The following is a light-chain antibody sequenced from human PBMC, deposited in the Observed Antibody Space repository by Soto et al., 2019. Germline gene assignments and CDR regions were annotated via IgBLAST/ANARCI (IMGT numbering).Light chain of an antibody. J-gene: IGKJ5*01. CDR2: SAS. CDR3: QQLNSYPLIT. CDR1: QGVSSY. Sequence: DIQLTQSPSFLSASVGDRVTITCRASQGVSSYLAWYQQKPGKAPKLLIYSASTLQSGVPSRFSGSESGTEFTLTISSLQPEDFATYYCQQLNSYPLITFGQGTRLDIK. V-gene: IGKV1-9*01.